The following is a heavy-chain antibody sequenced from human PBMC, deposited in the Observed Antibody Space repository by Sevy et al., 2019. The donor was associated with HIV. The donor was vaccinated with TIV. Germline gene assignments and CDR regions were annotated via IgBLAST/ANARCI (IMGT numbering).Heavy chain of an antibody. CDR3: ARDLTIFGVVIDYYYYYGMDV. Sequence: ASVKVSCKASGYTFTGYYMHWVRQAPGQGLEWMGRINPNSGGTNYAQKFQGRVTMTRDTSISTAYMELSRLRSDDTAVYYCARDLTIFGVVIDYYYYYGMDVWGQGTTVTVSS. V-gene: IGHV1-2*06. J-gene: IGHJ6*02. D-gene: IGHD3-3*01. CDR1: GYTFTGYY. CDR2: INPNSGGT.